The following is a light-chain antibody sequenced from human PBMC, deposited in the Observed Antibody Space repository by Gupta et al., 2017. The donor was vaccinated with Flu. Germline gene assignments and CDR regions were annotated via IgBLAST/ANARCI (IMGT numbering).Light chain of an antibody. CDR1: QSVSSN. V-gene: IGKV3-15*01. CDR2: GAS. Sequence: EIVMTQSPATLSVSPGERATRSCRASQSVSSNLAWYQQKPGQAPRLLIYGASTRDTGIPARFSGSGYGTEFTLTISIRQSEDFAVYYCQHGNNWPPYSFGQGTKLEIK. J-gene: IGKJ2*03. CDR3: QHGNNWPPYS.